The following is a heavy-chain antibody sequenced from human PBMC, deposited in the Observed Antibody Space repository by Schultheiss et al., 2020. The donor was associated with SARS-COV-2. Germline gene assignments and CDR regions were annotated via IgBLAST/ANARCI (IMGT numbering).Heavy chain of an antibody. CDR1: GGSIRSGESY. CDR3: ARSGRGELLHWFDP. J-gene: IGHJ5*02. CDR2: IDYSGRI. D-gene: IGHD1-26*01. V-gene: IGHV4-30-4*01. Sequence: LRLSCTVSGGSIRSGESYWSWIRQSPGKGLEWIGYIDYSGRIFYNPSLKSRLTISVDTSKNQFSLKLTSVTAADTAMYYCARSGRGELLHWFDPWGQGTLVTVSS.